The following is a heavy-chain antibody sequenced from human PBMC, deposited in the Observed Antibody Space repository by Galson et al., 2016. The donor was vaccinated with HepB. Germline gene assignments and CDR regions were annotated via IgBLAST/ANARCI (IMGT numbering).Heavy chain of an antibody. CDR2: VSGSGSST. CDR3: AKDGLMVNADYYYGVDV. V-gene: IGHV3-23*01. Sequence: SLRLSCAASGFTFSTYAMSWVRQGPGKGLEWVSGVSGSGSSTDYADSVKGRFTISRDNSKNTLYLQMNSLRAEDTAVYYCAKDGLMVNADYYYGVDVWGQGTTVTVS. CDR1: GFTFSTYA. J-gene: IGHJ6*02. D-gene: IGHD5-18*01.